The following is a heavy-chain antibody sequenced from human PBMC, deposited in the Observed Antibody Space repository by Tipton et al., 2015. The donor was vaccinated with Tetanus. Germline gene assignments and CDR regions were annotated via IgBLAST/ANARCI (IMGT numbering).Heavy chain of an antibody. Sequence: QLVQSGPEVKKPGESLKISCQGSGYNFNLYWIAWVRQMPGKGLEWMGITYPGDSDTGYSPSFQGQVTMSVDRSTATAYLQWGGLKASDTAIYYCARHFGEMLYAPFRFDPWGQGTLVTVSS. J-gene: IGHJ5*02. CDR1: GYNFNLYW. V-gene: IGHV5-51*01. CDR2: TYPGDSDT. CDR3: ARHFGEMLYAPFRFDP. D-gene: IGHD3-3*01.